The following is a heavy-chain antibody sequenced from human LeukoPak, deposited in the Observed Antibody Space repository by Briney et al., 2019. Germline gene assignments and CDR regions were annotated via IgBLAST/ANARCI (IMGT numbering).Heavy chain of an antibody. Sequence: PGGSLRLSCAAPGFTFTSYAMNWVRQAPGKGLEWVSFISGSGDITYYADSVKGRFTISRDNSKNTLYLQMNSLRAEDTALYYCAKSRGESRGASNYWGQGTLVTVSS. CDR2: ISGSGDIT. J-gene: IGHJ4*02. V-gene: IGHV3-23*01. CDR1: GFTFTSYA. CDR3: AKSRGESRGASNY. D-gene: IGHD1-26*01.